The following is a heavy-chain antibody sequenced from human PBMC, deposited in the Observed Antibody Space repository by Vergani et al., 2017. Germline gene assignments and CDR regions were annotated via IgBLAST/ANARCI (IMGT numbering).Heavy chain of an antibody. D-gene: IGHD6-19*01. CDR2: VSSSGTSS. CDR1: GFSITRADTW. CDR3: ARGQWVFEA. Sequence: QLQLQQSGPGLVKPSQTLSLTCAVSGFSITRADTWWTWIRRSPGKGLEWIGRVSSSGTSSSYNPSLGDRPAISLDTSKNQFSLSLSSVTAADTAVYYCARGQWVFEAWGQGIPVTVSS. J-gene: IGHJ4*02. V-gene: IGHV4-30-4*08.